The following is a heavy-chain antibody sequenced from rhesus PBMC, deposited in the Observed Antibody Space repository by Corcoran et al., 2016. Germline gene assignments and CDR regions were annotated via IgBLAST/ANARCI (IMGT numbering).Heavy chain of an antibody. CDR3: ARQEDRTRTLSAFDV. CDR2: IRIEGTN. CDR1: GGSVSGYW. Sequence: QVQLQQWGEGLVKPSETLSLTCAVFGGSVSGYWWGWIRQPPGKGLEWIGHIRIEGTNNDTPSLKSRVNISIDTSNNQLSLKLNSVTAADTAVYYCARQEDRTRTLSAFDVWGPGVLVTVSS. D-gene: IGHD3-3*01. J-gene: IGHJ5-1*01. V-gene: IGHV4-165*01.